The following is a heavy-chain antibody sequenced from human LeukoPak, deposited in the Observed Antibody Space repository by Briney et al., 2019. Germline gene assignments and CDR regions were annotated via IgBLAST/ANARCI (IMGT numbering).Heavy chain of an antibody. CDR3: ARVDWSVIDY. CDR2: IIPIFGTA. CDR1: GGTFSSYA. Sequence: GASVKVSCKASGGTFSSYAISWVRQAPGQGLEWMGGIIPIFGTANYAQKFQGRVTITADKSTSTAYMELSSLRSDDTAVYYCARVDWSVIDYWGQGTLVTVSS. D-gene: IGHD3-9*01. V-gene: IGHV1-69*06. J-gene: IGHJ4*02.